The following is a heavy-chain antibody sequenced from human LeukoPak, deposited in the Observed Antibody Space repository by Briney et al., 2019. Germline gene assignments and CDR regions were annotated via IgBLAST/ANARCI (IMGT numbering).Heavy chain of an antibody. Sequence: SETLSLTCAVYGGSFSGYYWSWIRQPPGKGLEWIGEINHSGSTNYNPSLKSRVTISVDTSKNQFSLELSSVTAADTAVYYCARGRLAAAGIGYWGQGTLVTVSS. CDR1: GGSFSGYY. CDR3: ARGRLAAAGIGY. V-gene: IGHV4-34*01. J-gene: IGHJ4*02. CDR2: INHSGST. D-gene: IGHD6-13*01.